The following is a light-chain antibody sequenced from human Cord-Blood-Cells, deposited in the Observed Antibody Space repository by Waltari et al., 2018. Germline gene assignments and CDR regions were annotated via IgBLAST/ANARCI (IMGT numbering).Light chain of an antibody. Sequence: QSALTQPASVSGSPGQSITISCTGTSSDVGGYNYVSWYQQHPGKAPKLMIYDVSKRPSGVSKRFSGSKSGNTASLTISGLQAEDEADYYCSSYTSSSPSWVFGGGTKLTVL. J-gene: IGLJ3*02. CDR2: DVS. CDR1: SSDVGGYNY. V-gene: IGLV2-14*01. CDR3: SSYTSSSPSWV.